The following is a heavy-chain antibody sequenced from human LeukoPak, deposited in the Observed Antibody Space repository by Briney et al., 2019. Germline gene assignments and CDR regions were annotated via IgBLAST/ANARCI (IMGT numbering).Heavy chain of an antibody. CDR1: GFSFNSFE. V-gene: IGHV3-48*03. Sequence: PGGSLRLSCAASGFSFNSFEMSWVRQAPGKGLEWVSYISSTGSNIYYADSVKGRFTISRDNAKNSLYLLMNSLRTEDTAVYYCAATYYYDGSGDYWGQGTLVTLSS. CDR2: ISSTGSNI. CDR3: AATYYYDGSGDY. J-gene: IGHJ4*02. D-gene: IGHD3-22*01.